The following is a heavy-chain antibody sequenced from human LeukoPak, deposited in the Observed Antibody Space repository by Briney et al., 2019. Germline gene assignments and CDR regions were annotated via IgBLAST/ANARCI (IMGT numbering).Heavy chain of an antibody. CDR1: GFTFSSYG. CDR2: IRYDGSNK. J-gene: IGHJ3*02. V-gene: IGHV3-30*02. CDR3: ASGNWNDRAFDI. Sequence: GGSLRLSCAASGFTFSSYGMHWVRQAPGKGLEWVAFIRYDGSNKYYADSVKGRFTISRDNSKNTLYLQMNSLRAEDTAVYYCASGNWNDRAFDIWGQGTMVIVSS. D-gene: IGHD1-20*01.